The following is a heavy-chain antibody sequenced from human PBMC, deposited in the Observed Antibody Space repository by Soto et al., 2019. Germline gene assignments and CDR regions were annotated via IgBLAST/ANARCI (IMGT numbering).Heavy chain of an antibody. V-gene: IGHV1-18*04. CDR2: ISGYNGNF. CDR3: AREGDIVATPGGDY. J-gene: IGHJ4*01. D-gene: IGHD5-12*01. Sequence: ASVRVSCKASGYSFNSYGVAWVRQAPGQVLEWMGLISGYNGNFMYAEKVEERVTMTTDTSTSTAYMEWRSLRSEDTAVYYCAREGDIVATPGGDYWG. CDR1: GYSFNSYG.